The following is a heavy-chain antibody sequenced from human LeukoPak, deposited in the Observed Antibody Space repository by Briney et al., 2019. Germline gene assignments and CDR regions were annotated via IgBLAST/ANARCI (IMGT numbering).Heavy chain of an antibody. Sequence: ASVKVSCKASGYTFTSYGISWVRQAPGQGLEWMGWISAYNGNTNYAQKLQGRVTMTTDTSTSTAYMELRSLRSDDTAVYYCARAQRYCSSTSCSYEFDYWGQGTLVTVSS. D-gene: IGHD2-2*01. CDR1: GYTFTSYG. V-gene: IGHV1-18*01. J-gene: IGHJ4*02. CDR2: ISAYNGNT. CDR3: ARAQRYCSSTSCSYEFDY.